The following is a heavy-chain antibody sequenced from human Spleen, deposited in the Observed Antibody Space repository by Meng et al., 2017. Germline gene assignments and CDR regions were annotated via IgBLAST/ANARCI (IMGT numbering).Heavy chain of an antibody. Sequence: VQLMQSGDELQEPGASVRNSSKASGYIFSEFGLQWVRQAPGQRLEWMGWINGANGKTEYAQRFHGRITISRDTSANLAFMHLRSLRSEDTAVYYCARDRAASNDYSDYWGPGTLVTVSS. CDR3: ARDRAASNDYSDY. J-gene: IGHJ4*02. V-gene: IGHV1-3*01. D-gene: IGHD6-13*01. CDR2: INGANGKT. CDR1: GYIFSEFG.